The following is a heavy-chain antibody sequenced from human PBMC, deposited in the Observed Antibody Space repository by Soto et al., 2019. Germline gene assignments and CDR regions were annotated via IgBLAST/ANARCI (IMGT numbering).Heavy chain of an antibody. CDR1: GFSLSTSGVG. CDR2: NYWDDDK. D-gene: IGHD6-19*01. CDR3: AHRTGYSSGWSAYYYDGMDV. J-gene: IGHJ6*02. V-gene: IGHV2-5*02. Sequence: SGPTLVNPTQTLTLTCTFSGFSLSTSGVGVGWIRQPPGKALEWLALNYWDDDKRYSPSLKSRLTITKDTSKNQVVLTMTNMDPVDTATYYCAHRTGYSSGWSAYYYDGMDVWGQGTTVTVSS.